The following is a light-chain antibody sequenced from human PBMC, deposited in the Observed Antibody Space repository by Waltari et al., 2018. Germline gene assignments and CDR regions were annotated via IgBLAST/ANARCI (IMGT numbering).Light chain of an antibody. Sequence: DIQMTQSPSSLSASVGDRVTMTCRASQSIGNYLNWYQQEPGKAPNLLIYAASTLQGGVPSRFSGSGSGTDFTLTISSLQLEDFATYYCQQSYNTPYTFGQGTKLEIK. CDR1: QSIGNY. J-gene: IGKJ2*01. V-gene: IGKV1-39*01. CDR2: AAS. CDR3: QQSYNTPYT.